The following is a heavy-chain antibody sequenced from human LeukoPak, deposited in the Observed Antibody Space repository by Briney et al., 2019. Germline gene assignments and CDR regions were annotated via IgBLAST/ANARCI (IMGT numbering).Heavy chain of an antibody. J-gene: IGHJ4*02. CDR1: GFTFSSYG. D-gene: IGHD3-3*01. CDR2: ISSSSAYI. CDR3: ARAGGGYYLDY. Sequence: GGSLRLSCAASGFTFSSYGMSWVRQAPGKGLEWVSSISSSSAYIYYTDSVKGRFTISRDNAKNSLYLQMNSLRAEDTAVYFCARAGGGYYLDYWGQGTLVTVSS. V-gene: IGHV3-21*06.